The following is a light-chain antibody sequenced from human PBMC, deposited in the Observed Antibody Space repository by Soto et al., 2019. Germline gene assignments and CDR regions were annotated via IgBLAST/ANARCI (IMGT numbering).Light chain of an antibody. J-gene: IGKJ5*01. CDR1: QSVTSTF. CDR3: QQYATSPPIT. Sequence: ERVLTQSPGTLSLSPGERATLSCRASQSVTSTFLAWYQQKPGQAPRLLIYGASSRATGIPDRFSGSGSGTDFTLTISRLEPEDFAVYYCQQYATSPPITFGQGTRLEIK. V-gene: IGKV3-20*01. CDR2: GAS.